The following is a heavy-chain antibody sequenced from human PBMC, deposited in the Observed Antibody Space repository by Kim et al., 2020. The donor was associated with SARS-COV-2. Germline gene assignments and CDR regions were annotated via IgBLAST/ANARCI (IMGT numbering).Heavy chain of an antibody. Sequence: SETLSLTCTVSGGSISSYYWSWIRQPPGKGLEWIGYIYYSGSTNYNPSLKSRVTISVDTSKNQFSLKLSSVTAADTAVYYCARNPPDYGADYWGQGTLVT. V-gene: IGHV4-59*08. CDR2: IYYSGST. CDR1: GGSISSYY. D-gene: IGHD3-10*01. CDR3: ARNPPDYGADY. J-gene: IGHJ4*02.